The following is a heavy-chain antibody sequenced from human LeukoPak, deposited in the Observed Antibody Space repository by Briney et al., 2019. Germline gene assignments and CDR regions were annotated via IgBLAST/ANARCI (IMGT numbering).Heavy chain of an antibody. CDR3: ARYMRFYCSSTSCYVNPFDY. J-gene: IGHJ4*02. Sequence: GASVKVSCKASGYTFTGYYMHWVRQAPGQGLEWMGWISAYNGNTNYAQKLQGRVTMTTDTSTSTAYMELRSLRSDDTAVYYCARYMRFYCSSTSCYVNPFDYWGQGTLVTVSS. CDR1: GYTFTGYY. D-gene: IGHD2-2*01. V-gene: IGHV1-18*04. CDR2: ISAYNGNT.